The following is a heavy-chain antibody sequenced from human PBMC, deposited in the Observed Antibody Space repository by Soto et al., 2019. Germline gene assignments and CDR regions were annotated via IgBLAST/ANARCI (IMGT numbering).Heavy chain of an antibody. CDR2: IIPIFGRA. Sequence: QLQLVQSGAEVTKPGSSVKVSCKASGGTFRSYAFSWVRQAPGQGLEWMGGIIPIFGRANYAQKFQGRVTITAAESPRTGFRELSGLRPEDTAVYDCARDRPCSDHGMAVPANDGMDVWGQGTTATGSS. D-gene: IGHD2-15*01. J-gene: IGHJ6*02. V-gene: IGHV1-69*12. CDR1: GGTFRSYA. CDR3: ARDRPCSDHGMAVPANDGMDV.